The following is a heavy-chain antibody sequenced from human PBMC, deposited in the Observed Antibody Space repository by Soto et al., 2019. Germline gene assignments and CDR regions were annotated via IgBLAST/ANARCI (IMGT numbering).Heavy chain of an antibody. Sequence: PGESLKISCKGSGYSFTSYWIGWVRQMPGKGLEWMGIIYPGDSDTRYSPSFQGQVTISADKSISTAYLQWSSLKASDTAMYYCARGESELEQGLGREAYYYYGMDVWGQGTTVTVSS. D-gene: IGHD1-1*01. V-gene: IGHV5-51*01. CDR1: GYSFTSYW. CDR2: IYPGDSDT. J-gene: IGHJ6*02. CDR3: ARGESELEQGLGREAYYYYGMDV.